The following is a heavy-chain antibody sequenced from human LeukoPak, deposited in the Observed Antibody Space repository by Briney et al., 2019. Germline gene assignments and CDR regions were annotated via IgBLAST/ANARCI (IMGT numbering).Heavy chain of an antibody. J-gene: IGHJ4*02. Sequence: SVKVSCKASGGTFSSYAISWVRQAPGQGLEWMGGIIPIFGTANYAQKFQGRVTITAVESTSTAYMEVSSLRSEDTAVYYCARGWLAETMVVTPYNYWGQGTLVTVSS. D-gene: IGHD4-23*01. CDR2: IIPIFGTA. CDR1: GGTFSSYA. V-gene: IGHV1-69*01. CDR3: ARGWLAETMVVTPYNY.